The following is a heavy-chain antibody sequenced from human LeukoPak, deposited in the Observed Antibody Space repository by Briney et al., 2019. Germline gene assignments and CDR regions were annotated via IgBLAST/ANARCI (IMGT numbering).Heavy chain of an antibody. CDR1: GGTFSSYA. CDR3: ARESCSGGSCYSSDYYYGMDV. Sequence: SVKVSCKASGGTFSSYAISWVRQAPGQGFEWMGRIIPILGIANYAQKFQGRVTITADKSTSTAYMELSSLRSEDTAVHYCARESCSGGSCYSSDYYYGMDVWGQGTTVTVSS. D-gene: IGHD2-15*01. CDR2: IIPILGIA. J-gene: IGHJ6*02. V-gene: IGHV1-69*04.